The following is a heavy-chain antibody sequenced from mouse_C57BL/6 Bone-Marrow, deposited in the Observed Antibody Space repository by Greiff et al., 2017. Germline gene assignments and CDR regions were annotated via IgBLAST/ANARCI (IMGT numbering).Heavy chain of an antibody. CDR1: GFNIKDDY. V-gene: IGHV14-4*01. D-gene: IGHD1-1*01. CDR2: IDPENGDT. J-gene: IGHJ3*01. CDR3: TTLLAWFAY. Sequence: EVQLVESGAELVRPGASVKLSCTASGFNIKDDYMHWVKQRPEQGLEWIGWIDPENGDTEYAAKFQGKATITADTSSNTAYLQLSSLTSEDTAVYYCTTLLAWFAYWGQGTLVTVSA.